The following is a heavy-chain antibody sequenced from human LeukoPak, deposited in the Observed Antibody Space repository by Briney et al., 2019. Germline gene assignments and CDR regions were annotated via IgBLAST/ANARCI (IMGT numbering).Heavy chain of an antibody. V-gene: IGHV3-21*01. J-gene: IGHJ3*02. CDR3: ARDRGSSGLDAFDI. CDR2: ISSSSSYI. CDR1: GFTFSSYS. Sequence: PGGSLRLSCAASGFTFSSYSMNWVRQAPGKGLEWISYISSSSSYIYYADSVKGRFTISRDNAKNSLYLQMNSLRAEDTGVYYCARDRGSSGLDAFDIWGQGTMVTVSS. D-gene: IGHD6-19*01.